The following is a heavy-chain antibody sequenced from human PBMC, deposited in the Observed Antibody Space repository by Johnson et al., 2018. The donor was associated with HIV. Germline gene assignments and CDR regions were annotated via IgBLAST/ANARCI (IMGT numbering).Heavy chain of an antibody. CDR3: ARDSSSGRPSGAFDI. D-gene: IGHD6-13*01. J-gene: IGHJ3*02. CDR2: IYSGGST. CDR1: GFTVSSNY. Sequence: VQLVESGGGLVQPWGSLRLSCAASGFTVSSNYMSWVRQAPGKGLEWVSVIYSGGSTYYADSVKGPFTISRDNSKNTLYLQMNSLRAEDTAVYYWARDSSSGRPSGAFDIWGQGTMVTVSS. V-gene: IGHV3-53*01.